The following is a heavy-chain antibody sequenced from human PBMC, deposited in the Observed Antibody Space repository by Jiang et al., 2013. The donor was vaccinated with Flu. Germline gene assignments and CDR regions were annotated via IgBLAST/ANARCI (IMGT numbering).Heavy chain of an antibody. J-gene: IGHJ4*02. Sequence: QLLESGGDLIQPGGSLRLSCAVSGFTVSSRFMSWVRQAPGKGLEWVSILYSDARTFYADSVKGRFTISRDNSKNTLFLQMNTLGADDTAVYYCASDNQWGSPNYWGQGTRVTVSS. CDR2: LYSDART. D-gene: IGHD2-8*01. CDR3: ASDNQWGSPNY. V-gene: IGHV3-53*01. CDR1: GFTVSSRF.